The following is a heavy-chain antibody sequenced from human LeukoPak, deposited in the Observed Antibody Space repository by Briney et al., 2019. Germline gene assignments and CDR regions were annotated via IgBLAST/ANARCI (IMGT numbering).Heavy chain of an antibody. CDR3: ARETPYSSGWCPAGYNWFDP. J-gene: IGHJ5*02. CDR2: IYTSGST. Sequence: SETLSLTCTVSGGSISSYYWSWIRQPAGKGLEWIGRIYTSGSTNYNPSLKSRVTMSVDTSKNQFSLKLSSVTAADTAVYYCARETPYSSGWCPAGYNWFDPWGQGTLVTVSS. D-gene: IGHD6-19*01. CDR1: GGSISSYY. V-gene: IGHV4-4*07.